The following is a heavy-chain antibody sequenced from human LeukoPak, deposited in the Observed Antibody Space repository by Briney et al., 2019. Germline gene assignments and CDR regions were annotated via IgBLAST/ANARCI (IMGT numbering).Heavy chain of an antibody. Sequence: GGSLRLSCAVSGFTFSSYGMHWVRQAPGKGLEWVAVIWYDGSNKYYADSVRGRFTISRDNSKNTLYLLMNSLRAEDPAAYYCARDRTRDCSGGSCYRHYFDYWGQGTLVSVSS. CDR1: GFTFSSYG. CDR2: IWYDGSNK. J-gene: IGHJ4*02. V-gene: IGHV3-33*01. CDR3: ARDRTRDCSGGSCYRHYFDY. D-gene: IGHD2-15*01.